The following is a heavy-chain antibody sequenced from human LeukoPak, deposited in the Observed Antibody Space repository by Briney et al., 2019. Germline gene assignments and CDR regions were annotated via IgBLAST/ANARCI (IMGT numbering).Heavy chain of an antibody. CDR3: AKDSYDYGSGSHSSIDY. V-gene: IGHV3-9*01. J-gene: IGHJ4*02. CDR1: GFTFDDYA. D-gene: IGHD3-10*01. CDR2: ISWNSGSI. Sequence: GRSLRLSCAASGFTFDDYAMHWVRQAPGKGLEWVSGISWNSGSIGYADSVKGRFTISRDNAKNSLYLQMNSLRAEDTALYYCAKDSYDYGSGSHSSIDYWGQGTLVTVSS.